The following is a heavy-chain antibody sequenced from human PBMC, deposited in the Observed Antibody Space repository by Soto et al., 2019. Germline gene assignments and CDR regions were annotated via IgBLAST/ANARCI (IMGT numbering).Heavy chain of an antibody. CDR1: GFSFSSYA. V-gene: IGHV3-23*01. CDR2: ISGSGGST. J-gene: IGHJ6*02. D-gene: IGHD6-19*01. Sequence: GGSLRLSCAASGFSFSSYAMSWVRQAPGKGLEWVSAISGSGGSTYYADSVKGRLTISRDNSKNTLYLQMNSLRAEDTAVYYCAKDRVTYSSGWYYYYYYGMDVWGQGTTVTVSS. CDR3: AKDRVTYSSGWYYYYYYGMDV.